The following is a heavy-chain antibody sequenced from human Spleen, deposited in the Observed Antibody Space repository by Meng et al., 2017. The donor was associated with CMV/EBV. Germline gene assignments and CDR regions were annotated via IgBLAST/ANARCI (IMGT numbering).Heavy chain of an antibody. CDR3: AKDCSTTSCYGPNDY. CDR2: IYSGGSRT. D-gene: IGHD2-2*01. J-gene: IGHJ4*02. CDR1: GFTFSNYA. Sequence: SGFTFSNYAMGWVRQAPGKGLEWVSVIYSGGSRTYNADSVKGRFTISRDNSKKTLFLQMNSLRADDTATYYCAKDCSTTSCYGPNDYWGQGTLVTVSS. V-gene: IGHV3-23*03.